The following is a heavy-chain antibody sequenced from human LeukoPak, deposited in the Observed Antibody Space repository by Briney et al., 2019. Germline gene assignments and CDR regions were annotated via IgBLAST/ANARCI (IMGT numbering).Heavy chain of an antibody. CDR1: GFTFSNYG. CDR3: AKTEAPAAIRAGGDY. Sequence: PGGSLRLSCAASGFTFSNYGMSWVRQAPGKGLEWVSTISGSGSATYNAGSVKGRFTTSRDNSNNTLYLQMNSLRAEDTAVYYCAKTEAPAAIRAGGDYWGQGTLVTVSS. D-gene: IGHD2-2*02. J-gene: IGHJ4*02. V-gene: IGHV3-23*01. CDR2: ISGSGSAT.